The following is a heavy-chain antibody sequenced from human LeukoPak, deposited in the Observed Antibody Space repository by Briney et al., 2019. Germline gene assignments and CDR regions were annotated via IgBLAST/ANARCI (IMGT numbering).Heavy chain of an antibody. V-gene: IGHV3-30-3*01. CDR2: ISYDGSNK. D-gene: IGHD3-22*01. J-gene: IGHJ4*02. CDR3: GRGCNYYDSGVYCNYRFDY. Sequence: PGGSLRLSCAASGFTFSSYAMHWVRQAPGKGLEWVAVISYDGSNKYYADSVKGRFTISRDNSKNTLYLQMNSLRAEDTAVYYCGRGCNYYDSGVYCNYRFDYWGRGTLVTVS. CDR1: GFTFSSYA.